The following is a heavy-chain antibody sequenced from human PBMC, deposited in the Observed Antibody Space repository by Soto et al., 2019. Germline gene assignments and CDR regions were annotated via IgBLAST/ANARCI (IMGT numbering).Heavy chain of an antibody. CDR2: INAGNGNT. Sequence: GASVKVSCKASGYTFTSYAMHWVRQAPGQRLEWMGWINAGNGNTKYSQKFQGRVTITRDTSASTAYMELNSLRSDDTAVYYCARGQNDTSSDWGQGTLVTVSS. CDR3: ARGQNDTSSD. V-gene: IGHV1-3*01. J-gene: IGHJ4*02. D-gene: IGHD3-9*01. CDR1: GYTFTSYA.